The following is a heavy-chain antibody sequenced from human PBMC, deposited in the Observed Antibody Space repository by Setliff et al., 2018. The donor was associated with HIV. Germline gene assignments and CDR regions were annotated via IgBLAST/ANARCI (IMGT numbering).Heavy chain of an antibody. CDR3: ARDQTGVAAAAFGGGSAWSDEGFDI. J-gene: IGHJ3*02. D-gene: IGHD6-13*01. CDR2: IIPMYNIP. V-gene: IGHV1-69*13. CDR1: GGTLTNYV. Sequence: SVKVSCKTSGGTLTNYVITWVRQAPGQGLEWMGMIIPMYNIPTYAQKFQGRVTFTADESTSTAYMELSGLSSEDTAVYYCARDQTGVAAAAFGGGSAWSDEGFDIWGQGTMVTVSS.